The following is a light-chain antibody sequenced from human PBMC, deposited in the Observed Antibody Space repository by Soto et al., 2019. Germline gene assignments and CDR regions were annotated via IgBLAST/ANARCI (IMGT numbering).Light chain of an antibody. Sequence: QSALTQPPSASGSPGQSVTISCTGTSSDVGAFNYVSWYQQYPGEAPKLIIYEGSKRPSGVSNRFSGSKSGNTASLTISGLQAEDEADYYCCSYAGSSTWVFGGGTKVTVL. V-gene: IGLV2-23*01. CDR2: EGS. CDR3: CSYAGSSTWV. CDR1: SSDVGAFNY. J-gene: IGLJ3*02.